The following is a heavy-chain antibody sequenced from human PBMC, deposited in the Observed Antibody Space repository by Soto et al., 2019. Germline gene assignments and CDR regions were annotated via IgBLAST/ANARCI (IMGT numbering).Heavy chain of an antibody. CDR1: GFTFSSYA. CDR2: ISGSGGST. CDR3: AKDSGSYYYDSSGYFPTPSYYFDY. V-gene: IGHV3-23*01. D-gene: IGHD3-22*01. Sequence: GGSLRLSCAASGFTFSSYAMSWVRQAPGKGLEWVSAISGSGGSTYYADSVKGRFTISRDNPKNTLYLQMNSLRAEDTAAYYCAKDSGSYYYDSSGYFPTPSYYFDYWGQGTLVTVSS. J-gene: IGHJ4*02.